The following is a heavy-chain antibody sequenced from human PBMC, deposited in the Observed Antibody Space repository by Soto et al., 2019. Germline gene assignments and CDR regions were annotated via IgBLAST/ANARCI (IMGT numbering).Heavy chain of an antibody. CDR2: IWYDGSNK. V-gene: IGHV3-33*01. D-gene: IGHD3-22*01. Sequence: PGGSLRLSCAASGFTFSNYAMHWVRQAPGKGLEWVAVIWYDGSNKYYADSVKGRFTISRDNAKNSLYLLMNSLRAEDTAVYYCTREGDGSGFFSDFWGQGALVTVSS. CDR3: TREGDGSGFFSDF. J-gene: IGHJ4*02. CDR1: GFTFSNYA.